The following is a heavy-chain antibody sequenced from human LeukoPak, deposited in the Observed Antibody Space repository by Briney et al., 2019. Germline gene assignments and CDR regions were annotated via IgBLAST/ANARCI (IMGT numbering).Heavy chain of an antibody. J-gene: IGHJ6*02. D-gene: IGHD6-13*01. CDR2: ISGSDGNT. V-gene: IGHV3-23*01. Sequence: GGSLRLSCAASGFTFSTYAMRWVRQAPGKGLEWVSSISGSDGNTYYADSVKGRFTISRDNAKNTLYLQMNSLRAEDTAVYYCARDSSSWYLGRYGMDVWGQGTTVTVSS. CDR3: ARDSSSWYLGRYGMDV. CDR1: GFTFSTYA.